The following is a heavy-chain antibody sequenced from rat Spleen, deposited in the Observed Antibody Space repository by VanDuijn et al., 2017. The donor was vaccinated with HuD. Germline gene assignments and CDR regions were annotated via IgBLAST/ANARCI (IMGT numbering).Heavy chain of an antibody. V-gene: IGHV5S23*01. J-gene: IGHJ4*01. Sequence: EVQLVESGGGLVQPGRSLKLSCAASGLTFSNYGMAWVRQAPRKGLEWVASIGTTGGNTYYRDSVKGRFTVSRDNAKNTLYLRMDSLTSEDTATYYCTRAMYTTDYYFAKGYYVMDAWGQGASVTVSS. CDR1: GLTFSNYG. CDR2: IGTTGGNT. CDR3: TRAMYTTDYYFAKGYYVMDA. D-gene: IGHD1-6*01.